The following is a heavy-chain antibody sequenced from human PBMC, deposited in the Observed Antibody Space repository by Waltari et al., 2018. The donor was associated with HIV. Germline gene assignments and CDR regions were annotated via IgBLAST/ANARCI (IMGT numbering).Heavy chain of an antibody. CDR1: GGSINYYY. V-gene: IGHV4-59*08. D-gene: IGHD5-12*01. CDR2: IYYSGTT. Sequence: QVQLQESGPGLVKPSETLSLTCTVSGGSINYYYWNWIRQPPGKGLEWIGYIYYSGTTNYNPSLESRVTISVDTSKNHFSLSRTSVTASDTAMYYCARHGGMATTFDYWGQGSLVTVSS. J-gene: IGHJ4*02. CDR3: ARHGGMATTFDY.